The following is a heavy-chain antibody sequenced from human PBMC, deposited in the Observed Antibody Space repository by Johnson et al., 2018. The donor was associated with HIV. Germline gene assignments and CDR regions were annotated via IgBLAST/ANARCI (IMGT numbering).Heavy chain of an antibody. CDR3: AKGIMMWFGGVSVKPHAFDI. Sequence: QVQLVESGGGVVQPGMSLRVSCAASGFTFSSYAMHWVRQAPGRGLEWVAVMSYDGSNQYYADSVKGRFTISRDNSKNTLYLQMNSLRTEDTALYYCAKGIMMWFGGVSVKPHAFDIWGQWTMVTVSS. V-gene: IGHV3-30*04. D-gene: IGHD3-16*02. J-gene: IGHJ3*02. CDR2: MSYDGSNQ. CDR1: GFTFSSYA.